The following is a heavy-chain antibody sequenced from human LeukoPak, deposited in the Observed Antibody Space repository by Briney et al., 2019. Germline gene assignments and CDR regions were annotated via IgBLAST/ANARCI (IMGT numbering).Heavy chain of an antibody. J-gene: IGHJ5*02. CDR3: ARVSAGYGSGTYQYNWFDP. CDR2: IYYSGST. D-gene: IGHD3-10*01. V-gene: IGHV4-31*03. CDR1: GASISSGGYY. Sequence: PSQTLSLTCNVSGASISSGGYYWSWIRQHPGKGLEWIGYIYYSGSTYYNPSLKSRVTISLDTSKNHFSLKLSSMTAADTAVYYCARVSAGYGSGTYQYNWFDPWGQGTLVTVSS.